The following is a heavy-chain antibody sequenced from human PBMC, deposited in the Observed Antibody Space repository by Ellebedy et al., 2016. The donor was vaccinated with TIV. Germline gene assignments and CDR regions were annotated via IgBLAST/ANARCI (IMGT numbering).Heavy chain of an antibody. Sequence: PGGSLRLSSVASGFTLSNYWMYWVRQAPGQGLVWVSRITSDGSSATYADPVKGRFTITRDNAKNTLYLEMNSLQVDDTALYYSTRDVPSTTHGGDIWGQGTMVTVSS. CDR3: TRDVPSTTHGGDI. D-gene: IGHD4-23*01. CDR1: GFTLSNYW. J-gene: IGHJ3*02. V-gene: IGHV3-74*01. CDR2: ITSDGSSA.